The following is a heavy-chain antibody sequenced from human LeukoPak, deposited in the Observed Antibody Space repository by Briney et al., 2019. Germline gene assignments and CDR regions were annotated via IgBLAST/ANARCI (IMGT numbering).Heavy chain of an antibody. D-gene: IGHD6-19*01. J-gene: IGHJ4*02. V-gene: IGHV3-21*01. Sequence: PGGSLRLSCAASGFTFSSYSMNWVRQAPGKGLEWVSSISSSSSYIYYADSVKGRFTISRDNAKNSLYLQMNSLRAEDTAVYYCARDFPSIAVAGTDFHDYWGQGTLVTVSS. CDR3: ARDFPSIAVAGTDFHDY. CDR1: GFTFSSYS. CDR2: ISSSSSYI.